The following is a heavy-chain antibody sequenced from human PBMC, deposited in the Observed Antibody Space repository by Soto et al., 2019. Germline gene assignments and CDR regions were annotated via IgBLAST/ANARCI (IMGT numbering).Heavy chain of an antibody. Sequence: QITLKESGPPLVRPTQTLTLTCTFSGFSLSTTGVGVGWNRQPPGKALEWLALIYWDDDKRYSPSLESKLTLNKDTSKNEVILTMTNMDPVDTARYYCAQSLPHYGLGRERGNGFDPWGQGTLVTVSS. J-gene: IGHJ5*02. D-gene: IGHD3-10*01. CDR2: IYWDDDK. CDR1: GFSLSTTGVG. CDR3: AQSLPHYGLGRERGNGFDP. V-gene: IGHV2-5*02.